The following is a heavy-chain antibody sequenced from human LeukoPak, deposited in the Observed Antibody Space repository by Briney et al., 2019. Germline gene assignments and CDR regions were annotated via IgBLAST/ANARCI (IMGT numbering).Heavy chain of an antibody. CDR2: TYYSGST. CDR3: AGHDSSGTYFQH. J-gene: IGHJ1*01. D-gene: IGHD3-22*01. CDR1: GGSISSYY. V-gene: IGHV4-59*01. Sequence: SETLSLTCTVSGGSISSYYWSWIRQPPGKGLEWIGYTYYSGSTNYNPSLRSRVTISVDTSKNQFSLKLSSVTAADTAVYYCAGHDSSGTYFQHWGQGTLVTVSS.